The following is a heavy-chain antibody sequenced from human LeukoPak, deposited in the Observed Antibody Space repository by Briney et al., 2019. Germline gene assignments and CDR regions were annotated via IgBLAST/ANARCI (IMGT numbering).Heavy chain of an antibody. D-gene: IGHD6-19*01. CDR1: GFTFSSSA. Sequence: PGGSLRLSCAASGFTFSSSAMSWVRQVPGKGLEWVSGISASGGSTSYADSVKGRFTISRDNSKNTLYLQMNSLRAEDTAVYYCARASTYSSGWSHLPYWGQGTLVTVSS. J-gene: IGHJ4*02. CDR2: ISASGGST. V-gene: IGHV3-23*01. CDR3: ARASTYSSGWSHLPY.